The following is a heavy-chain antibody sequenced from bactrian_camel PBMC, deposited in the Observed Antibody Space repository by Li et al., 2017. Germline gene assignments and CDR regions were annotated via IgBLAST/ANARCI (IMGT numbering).Heavy chain of an antibody. CDR3: AADRNDFRSCWRPHYNY. CDR2: IWTGSGKT. J-gene: IGHJ4*01. V-gene: IGHV3S63*01. CDR1: GLTYSSTC. D-gene: IGHD6*01. Sequence: HVQLVESGGGSVQAGGSLRLSCVVSGLTYSSTCMGWFRQAPGKEREGVSTIWTGSGKTYYSDSVKGRYTISKDNAKATVTLQMNSLKPEDTAMYYCAADRNDFRSCWRPHYNYWGQGTQVTVS.